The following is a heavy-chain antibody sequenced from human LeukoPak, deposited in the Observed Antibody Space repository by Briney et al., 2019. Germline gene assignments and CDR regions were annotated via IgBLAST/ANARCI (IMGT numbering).Heavy chain of an antibody. V-gene: IGHV3-30*02. CDR1: GFTFSSYG. CDR3: AKGHLSSSDYYDSSGLRY. CDR2: IRYDGSNK. Sequence: GGSLRLSCAASGFTFSSYGMHWVRQAPGKGLEWVAFIRYDGSNKYYADSVKGRFTISRDNSKHTLYVQMNSLRAEDTAVYYCAKGHLSSSDYYDSSGLRYWGQGTLVTVS. J-gene: IGHJ4*02. D-gene: IGHD3-22*01.